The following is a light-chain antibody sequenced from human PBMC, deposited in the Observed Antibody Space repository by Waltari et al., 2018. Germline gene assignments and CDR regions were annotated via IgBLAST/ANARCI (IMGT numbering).Light chain of an antibody. V-gene: IGLV2-23*02. J-gene: IGLJ3*02. CDR2: DVS. Sequence: QSALTQPASVSGSPGQSVTISCTGASSDIGRYDIVPWYQQHPGNAPKLIICDVSKRPSGVSDRFSGYKSGDTASLTISGLQFEDEADYYCCSYAGNYIWVFGGGTRLTVL. CDR3: CSYAGNYIWV. CDR1: SSDIGRYDI.